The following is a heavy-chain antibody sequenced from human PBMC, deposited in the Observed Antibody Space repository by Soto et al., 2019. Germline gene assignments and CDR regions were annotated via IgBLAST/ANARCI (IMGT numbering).Heavy chain of an antibody. V-gene: IGHV1-46*03. CDR2: INPSGGST. Sequence: ASVKVSCKASGYTFTSYYMHWVRQAPGQGLEWMGIINPSGGSTSYAQKFQGRVTMTRDTSTSTVYMELSSLRSEDTAVYYCARRPYCSGGSCYGEDFDIWRQGTMVTVSS. CDR3: ARRPYCSGGSCYGEDFDI. J-gene: IGHJ3*02. CDR1: GYTFTSYY. D-gene: IGHD2-15*01.